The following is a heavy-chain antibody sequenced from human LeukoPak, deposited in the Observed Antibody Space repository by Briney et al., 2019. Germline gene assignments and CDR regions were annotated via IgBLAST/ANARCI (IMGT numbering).Heavy chain of an antibody. V-gene: IGHV4-39*01. J-gene: IGHJ6*02. CDR1: GGSIGSSSYY. Sequence: SETLSLTCTVSGGSIGSSSYYWAWIRQPPGKGLEWIGSIYSGGSTYYNPSLKSRVTISVDSSKSQFSLKLRSVTAADTAVYYCARQRSPPTTVPSGWYIPSYYYYGTDVWGQGTTVTVSS. CDR3: ARQRSPPTTVPSGWYIPSYYYYGTDV. D-gene: IGHD6-19*01. CDR2: IYSGGST.